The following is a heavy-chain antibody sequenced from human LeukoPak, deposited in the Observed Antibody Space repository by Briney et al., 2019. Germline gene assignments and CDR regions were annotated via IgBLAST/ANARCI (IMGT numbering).Heavy chain of an antibody. CDR1: GFTFDDYA. V-gene: IGHV3-9*01. CDR3: ATNSEYRFEY. CDR2: ITWNSGNI. Sequence: GGSLRLSCAASGFTFDDYAMHWVRLVAGKGLEWVSGITWNSGNINYADSIKGRFTISRDNAKNSLFLQMNSLRDEDTAVYYCATNSEYRFEYWGQGTLVTVSS. J-gene: IGHJ4*02. D-gene: IGHD6-6*01.